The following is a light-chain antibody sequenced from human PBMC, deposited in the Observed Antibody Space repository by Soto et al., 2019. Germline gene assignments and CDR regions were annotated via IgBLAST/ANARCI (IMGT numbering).Light chain of an antibody. J-gene: IGKJ1*01. Sequence: EIVLTQSPGTLSLSPGGRATLSCRASQSVSSSSLSWYQQKPGQAPRLLIYDTSSRATDIPDRFSGSGSGTDFTLTISRREPEDFTVYYCQHYGTSMWTFGQGTTLEIK. CDR2: DTS. CDR1: QSVSSSS. V-gene: IGKV3-20*01. CDR3: QHYGTSMWT.